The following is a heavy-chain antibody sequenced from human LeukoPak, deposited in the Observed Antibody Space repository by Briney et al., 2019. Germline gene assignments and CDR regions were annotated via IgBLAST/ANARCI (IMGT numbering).Heavy chain of an antibody. V-gene: IGHV3-23*01. CDR1: GFTFSNYA. J-gene: IGHJ4*02. CDR3: AKWGDYDVLTGYYVSDY. Sequence: GGSLRLSCAASGFTFSNYAMSWVRQAPGQGLEWFSAITGSGGNTYYADSGKGRFTISRDNSKNTVFLQMNSLRAEDTAVYYCAKWGDYDVLTGYYVSDYWGQGTLVTVSS. CDR2: ITGSGGNT. D-gene: IGHD3-9*01.